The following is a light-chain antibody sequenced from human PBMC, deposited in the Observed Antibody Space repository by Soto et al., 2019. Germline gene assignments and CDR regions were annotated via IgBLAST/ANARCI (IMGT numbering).Light chain of an antibody. CDR1: RSDVGGYNH. V-gene: IGLV2-14*01. Sequence: QSVLTQPASVSGSPGQSITISCTGTRSDVGGYNHVSWYQQHPGQAPKLMIYDVSNRPSGVSSRCSGSKSGNTASLSISGLQAEDEADYYCSSSTSSATLVFGGWTKLTAL. CDR2: DVS. J-gene: IGLJ2*01. CDR3: SSSTSSATLV.